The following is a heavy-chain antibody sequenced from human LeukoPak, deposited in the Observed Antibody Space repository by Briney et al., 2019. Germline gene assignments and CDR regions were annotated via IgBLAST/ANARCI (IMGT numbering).Heavy chain of an antibody. Sequence: GGSLRLSCSASGFSFSSYGMHWVRQAPGKGLEGVAVRRYDGSNKYYADSVKGRFTISRDNSKNTLYLKMNSLRAEDTAVYYCAKDRGSGSPTFDYWGQGTLVTVSS. D-gene: IGHD3-10*01. CDR1: GFSFSSYG. CDR2: RRYDGSNK. V-gene: IGHV3-30*02. J-gene: IGHJ4*02. CDR3: AKDRGSGSPTFDY.